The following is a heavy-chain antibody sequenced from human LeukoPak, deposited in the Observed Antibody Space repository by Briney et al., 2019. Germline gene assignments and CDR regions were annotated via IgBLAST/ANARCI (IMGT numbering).Heavy chain of an antibody. J-gene: IGHJ4*02. V-gene: IGHV4-59*11. Sequence: SETLSLTCTVSGGSMTTHHWNWIRQTPGKGLEWIGYVFDSGRTKVNPSLTSRVTLSTDTSKNQLSLRLSSVAAADTAVYYCTTIKRGDIFGYFDFWGQGILVTVSS. CDR1: GGSMTTHH. D-gene: IGHD5-18*01. CDR2: VFDSGRT. CDR3: TTIKRGDIFGYFDF.